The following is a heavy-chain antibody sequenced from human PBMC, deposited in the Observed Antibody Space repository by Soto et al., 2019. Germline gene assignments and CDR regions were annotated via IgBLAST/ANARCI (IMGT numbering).Heavy chain of an antibody. J-gene: IGHJ6*01. Sequence: GKGLEWMGGIIPIFGTANYAQKFQGRVTITADESTSTAYMELSSLRSEDTAVYYCGRDSPYYYGMDVWAQG. CDR2: IIPIFGTA. CDR3: GRDSPYYYGMDV. V-gene: IGHV1-69*01.